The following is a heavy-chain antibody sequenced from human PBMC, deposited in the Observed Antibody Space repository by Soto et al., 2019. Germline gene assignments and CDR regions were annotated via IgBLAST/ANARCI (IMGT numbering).Heavy chain of an antibody. J-gene: IGHJ3*02. V-gene: IGHV1-69*01. CDR2: IIPIFGTA. CDR3: AGGWYIGSAFDI. CDR1: GGTFSSYA. Sequence: QVQLVQSGAEVKKPGSSVKVSCKASGGTFSSYAISWVRQAPGQGLEWMGGIIPIFGTANYAQKFQGRVTITADESTSPAYMELSSLSSEDTAVYYGAGGWYIGSAFDILGQGTMVTVSS. D-gene: IGHD6-19*01.